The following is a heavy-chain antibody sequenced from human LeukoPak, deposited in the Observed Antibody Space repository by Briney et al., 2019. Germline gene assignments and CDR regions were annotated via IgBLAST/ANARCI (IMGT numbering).Heavy chain of an antibody. J-gene: IGHJ3*02. Sequence: GSSVSVSCTTSGYTFTPYYMQWVRQAPGQGLGWMGGFNPSDDDTKSARKFQGRVTMTRDTSISTAYLELSRLTSDDTAIYYCARDCSGADCYSGNAFDIWGQGTMVTVSS. CDR3: ARDCSGADCYSGNAFDI. CDR2: FNPSDDDT. V-gene: IGHV1-2*02. D-gene: IGHD2-15*01. CDR1: GYTFTPYY.